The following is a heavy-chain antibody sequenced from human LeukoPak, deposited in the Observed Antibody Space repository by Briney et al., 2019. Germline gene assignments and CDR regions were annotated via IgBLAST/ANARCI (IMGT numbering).Heavy chain of an antibody. CDR2: IYYSGST. CDR1: GGSISSYY. Sequence: SETLSLTCTVSGGSISSYYWSWIRQPPGKGLEWIGYIYYSGSTNYNPSLKSRVTISVDTSKNQFSLKLSSVTAADTAVYYCARARFGGATAYFDYWGQGTLVTVSS. CDR3: ARARFGGATAYFDY. D-gene: IGHD1-26*01. V-gene: IGHV4-59*08. J-gene: IGHJ4*02.